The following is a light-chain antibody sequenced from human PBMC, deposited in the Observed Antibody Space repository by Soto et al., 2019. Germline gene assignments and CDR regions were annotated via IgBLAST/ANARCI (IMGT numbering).Light chain of an antibody. CDR1: SSNIGEYY. V-gene: IGLV1-51*02. CDR2: END. Sequence: QSVLTQPPSVSAAPGQKVTMSCSGSSSNIGEYYVSWHQQLPGTAPKLLIYENDKGPSGIPGRFSGSKSGTSATLDITGLQTGDEADYYCGTWDSSLTTIVFGTGTKVTVL. J-gene: IGLJ1*01. CDR3: GTWDSSLTTIV.